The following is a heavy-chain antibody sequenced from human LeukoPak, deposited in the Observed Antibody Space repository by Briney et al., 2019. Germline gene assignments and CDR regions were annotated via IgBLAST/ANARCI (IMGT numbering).Heavy chain of an antibody. V-gene: IGHV3-30*02. J-gene: IGHJ4*02. Sequence: GGSLRLSCAASGFTFSSYGMHWVRQAPGKGLEWVAFIRYDGSNKYYADSVKGRFTISRGNAKNTLYLQMNSLRAEDTAVYYCARDVGGYDFWSGFTPDYWGQGTLVTVSS. CDR1: GFTFSSYG. CDR3: ARDVGGYDFWSGFTPDY. D-gene: IGHD3-3*01. CDR2: IRYDGSNK.